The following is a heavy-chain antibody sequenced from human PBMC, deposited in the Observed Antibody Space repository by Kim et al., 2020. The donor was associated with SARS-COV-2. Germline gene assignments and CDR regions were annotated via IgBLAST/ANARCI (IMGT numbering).Heavy chain of an antibody. D-gene: IGHD3-9*01. V-gene: IGHV1-18*01. J-gene: IGHJ5*02. CDR2: ISAYNGNT. CDR3: AGESGPYYDILTGYYMDPDNWFDP. Sequence: ASVKVSCKASGYTFTSYGISWVRQAPGQGLEWMGWISAYNGNTHYAQKLQGRVTMTTDTSTSTAYMELRSLRSDDTAVYYCAGESGPYYDILTGYYMDPDNWFDPWGQGTLVTVSS. CDR1: GYTFTSYG.